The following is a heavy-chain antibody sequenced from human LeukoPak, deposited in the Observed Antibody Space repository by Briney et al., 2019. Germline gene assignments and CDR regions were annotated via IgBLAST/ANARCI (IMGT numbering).Heavy chain of an antibody. V-gene: IGHV3-21*01. CDR3: ARDKVQLLWDGGAFDI. CDR1: GFTFSSYS. D-gene: IGHD2-2*01. J-gene: IGHJ3*02. Sequence: GGSLRLSCAASGFTFSSYSMNWVCQAPGKGLEWVSSISSSSSYIYYADSVKGRFTISRDNAKNSLYLQMNSLRAEDTAVYYCARDKVQLLWDGGAFDIWGQGTMVTVSS. CDR2: ISSSSSYI.